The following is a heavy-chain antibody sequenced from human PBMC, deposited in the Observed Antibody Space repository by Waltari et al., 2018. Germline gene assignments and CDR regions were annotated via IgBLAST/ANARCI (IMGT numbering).Heavy chain of an antibody. Sequence: QVTLKESGPVLVKPTETLTLTCTVSGFSLSNARMGVSWIRQPPGKALEWLAHIFSNDEKSYSTPLKSRLTLHKDTSKSQVVLTMTNMDPVDTATYYCARIQKGGYSYGSGYFDYWGQGTLVTVSS. J-gene: IGHJ4*02. CDR1: GFSLSNARMG. CDR3: ARIQKGGYSYGSGYFDY. V-gene: IGHV2-26*01. CDR2: IFSNDEK. D-gene: IGHD5-18*01.